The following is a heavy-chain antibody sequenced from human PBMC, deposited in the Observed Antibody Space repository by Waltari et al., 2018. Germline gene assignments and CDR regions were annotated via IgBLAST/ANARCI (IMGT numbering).Heavy chain of an antibody. D-gene: IGHD3-10*01. CDR2: ISGSGGST. CDR3: AKGVYYGSDDAFDI. Sequence: EVQLVESGGGLIQPGGSLRLSCAASGFTVSSNYMSWVRQAPGKGLEWVSAISGSGGSTYYAASVKGRFTISRDNSKNTLYLQMNSLRAEDTAVYYCAKGVYYGSDDAFDIWGQGTMVTVSS. V-gene: IGHV3-23*04. J-gene: IGHJ3*02. CDR1: GFTVSSNY.